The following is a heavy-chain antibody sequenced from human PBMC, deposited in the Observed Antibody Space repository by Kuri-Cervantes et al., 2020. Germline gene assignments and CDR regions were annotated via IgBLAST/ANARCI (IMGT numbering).Heavy chain of an antibody. CDR2: IYHSGST. D-gene: IGHD3-10*01. CDR1: GYSISSGYY. Sequence: GSLRLSCTVSGYSISSGYYWGWIRQPPGKGLEWIGSIYHSGSTYYNPSPKSRVTTSVDTSKNQFSLKLSSVTAADTAVYYCAREVRGVISQIDYWGQGTLVTVSS. J-gene: IGHJ4*02. CDR3: AREVRGVISQIDY. V-gene: IGHV4-38-2*02.